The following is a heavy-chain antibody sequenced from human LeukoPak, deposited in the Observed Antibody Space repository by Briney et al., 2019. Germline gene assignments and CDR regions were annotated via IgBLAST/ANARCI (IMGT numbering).Heavy chain of an antibody. CDR3: AREVSKNKAAIPHNWFDP. J-gene: IGHJ5*02. V-gene: IGHV4-31*03. CDR1: GGSISSGGYY. CDR2: IYYSGST. D-gene: IGHD2-2*02. Sequence: SETLSLTCTVSGGSISSGGYYWSWLRQHPGKGLEWIGYIYYSGSTYYNPSLKSRVTISVDTSKNQFSLKLSSVTAADTAVYYCAREVSKNKAAIPHNWFDPWGQGTLVTVSS.